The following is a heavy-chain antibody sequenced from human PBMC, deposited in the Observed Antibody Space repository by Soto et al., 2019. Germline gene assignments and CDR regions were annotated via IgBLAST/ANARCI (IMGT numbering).Heavy chain of an antibody. CDR1: GLTFSKFA. J-gene: IGHJ3*02. D-gene: IGHD2-21*01. V-gene: IGHV3-23*01. Sequence: GGSLRLSCMASGLTFSKFAMNWVRQAPGQGLEWVASISENGGSRGGTYYADSVKGRFTISRDNSKNTLYLQLDSLTGADSAIYYCASAKAVVIAALGIWGQGTLVTVS. CDR2: ISENGGSRGGT. CDR3: ASAKAVVIAALGI.